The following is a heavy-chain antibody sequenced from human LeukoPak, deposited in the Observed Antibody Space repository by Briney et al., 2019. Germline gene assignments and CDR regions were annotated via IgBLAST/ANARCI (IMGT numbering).Heavy chain of an antibody. V-gene: IGHV1-2*02. CDR1: GYTFIGYY. D-gene: IGHD6-13*01. CDR3: ARETYSSSSIDY. Sequence: ASVKVSCKASGYTFIGYYMHWVRQAPGQGLEWMGWINPNSGGTNYAQKFQGRVTMTRDTSISTAYMELSRLRSDDTAVYYCARETYSSSSIDYWGQGTLVTVSS. CDR2: INPNSGGT. J-gene: IGHJ4*02.